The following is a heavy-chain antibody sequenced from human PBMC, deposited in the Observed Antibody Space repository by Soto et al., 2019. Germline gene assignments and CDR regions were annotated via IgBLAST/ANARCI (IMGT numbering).Heavy chain of an antibody. J-gene: IGHJ4*02. CDR2: ISGSGGDT. CDR3: AKGVPYSTGWKFFDY. V-gene: IGHV3-23*01. CDR1: GFTFTCYA. D-gene: IGHD6-19*01. Sequence: GGSLRLSCAASGFTFTCYAMSWVRQAPGKGLEWVSVISGSGGDTYYADSVKGRFTVSRDNSKNTLYLQMNSLRVEDTALYYCAKGVPYSTGWKFFDYWGQGTLVTVS.